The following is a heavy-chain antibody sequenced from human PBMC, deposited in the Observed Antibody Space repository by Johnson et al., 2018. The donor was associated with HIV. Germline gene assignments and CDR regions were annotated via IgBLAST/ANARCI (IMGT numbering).Heavy chain of an antibody. Sequence: VQLVESGGGLVQPGGSLRLSCAASGFTVSRNYMNWVRQAPGKGLEWVSVIYSGGSTYYADSVKGRFTISRDSSKNTLYLQMTSLRQDDTAVYSCYCTDHVGAGSESKGTFDAWGQGTMVTVSS. CDR3: YCTDHVGAGSESKGTFDA. J-gene: IGHJ3*01. D-gene: IGHD3-10*01. V-gene: IGHV3-66*02. CDR1: GFTVSRNY. CDR2: IYSGGST.